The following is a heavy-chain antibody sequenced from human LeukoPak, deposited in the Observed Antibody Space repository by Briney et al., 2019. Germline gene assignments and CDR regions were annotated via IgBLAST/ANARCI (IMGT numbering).Heavy chain of an antibody. D-gene: IGHD2-2*01. CDR3: AREGGSSTSRFTGDNWFDP. CDR2: INPNSGGT. J-gene: IGHJ5*02. Sequence: ASVKVSCKASGYTFTGYYMHWVRQARGQGLEWMGWINPNSGGTNYAQKFQGRVTMTRDTSISTAYMELSRLRSDDTAVYYCAREGGSSTSRFTGDNWFDPWGQGTLVTVSS. CDR1: GYTFTGYY. V-gene: IGHV1-2*02.